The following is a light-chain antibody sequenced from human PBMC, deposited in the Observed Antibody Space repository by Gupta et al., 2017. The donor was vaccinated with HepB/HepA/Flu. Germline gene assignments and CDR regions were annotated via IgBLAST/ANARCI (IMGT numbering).Light chain of an antibody. CDR2: DVS. CDR1: TRDVGGYNH. Sequence: QSALTQPASVSGSPGQSITISCTGLTRDVGGYNHVSWYQQYPGKAPKLIIYDVSNRPSGVSNRFSGSMSGSTASLAISGLQGEDEADYFCSSYATSSTLRIFGGGTKVTVL. V-gene: IGLV2-14*03. CDR3: SSYATSSTLRI. J-gene: IGLJ2*01.